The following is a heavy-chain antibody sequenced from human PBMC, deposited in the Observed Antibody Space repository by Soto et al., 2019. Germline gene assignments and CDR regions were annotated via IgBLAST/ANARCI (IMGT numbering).Heavy chain of an antibody. CDR3: ARAEMATNPFDY. CDR2: IIPIFGTA. Sequence: SVKVSCKASGGTFSSYAISWVRQAPGQGLEWMGGIIPIFGTANYAQKFQGRVTITADESTSTAYMELSSLRSEDTAVYYCARAEMATNPFDYWGQGTLVTVSS. V-gene: IGHV1-69*13. J-gene: IGHJ4*02. D-gene: IGHD5-12*01. CDR1: GGTFSSYA.